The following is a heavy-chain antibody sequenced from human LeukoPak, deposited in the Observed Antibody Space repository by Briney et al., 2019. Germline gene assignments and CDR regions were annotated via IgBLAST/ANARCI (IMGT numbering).Heavy chain of an antibody. Sequence: PSETLSLTCTVSGGSISSGSYYWSWIRQPAGKGLEWIGRIYTSGSTNYNPSLKSRVTISVDTSKNQFSLKLSSVTAADTAVYYCASSRGYRNPLDYWGQGTLVTVSS. V-gene: IGHV4-61*02. CDR1: GGSISSGSYY. J-gene: IGHJ4*02. CDR2: IYTSGST. D-gene: IGHD3-16*02. CDR3: ASSRGYRNPLDY.